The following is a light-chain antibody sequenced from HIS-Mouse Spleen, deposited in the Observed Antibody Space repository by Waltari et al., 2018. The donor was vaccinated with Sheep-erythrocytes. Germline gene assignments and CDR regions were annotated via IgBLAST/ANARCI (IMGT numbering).Light chain of an antibody. CDR3: QQSYSTPQFT. V-gene: IGKV1-39*01. Sequence: DIQMTQSQSSLSASVGDRVTITARASQSISSYLNWYQQKPGKAPKLLIYAASSLQSGVPSRFSGSGSGTDFTLTISSLQPEDFATYYCQQSYSTPQFTFGPGTKVDIK. CDR2: AAS. CDR1: QSISSY. J-gene: IGKJ3*01.